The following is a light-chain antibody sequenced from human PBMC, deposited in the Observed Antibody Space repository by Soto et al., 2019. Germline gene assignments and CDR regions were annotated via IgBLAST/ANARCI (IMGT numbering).Light chain of an antibody. Sequence: DIQMTQSPSTLSASVGDRVTITCRASQSISYWLAWYQQKPGKAPKLLIYDASSLQSGVPSRFSGRRSGTEFTLTISSLQPEDFATYHCQQYYTYSTFGQGTKVEIK. V-gene: IGKV1-5*01. CDR1: QSISYW. J-gene: IGKJ1*01. CDR3: QQYYTYST. CDR2: DAS.